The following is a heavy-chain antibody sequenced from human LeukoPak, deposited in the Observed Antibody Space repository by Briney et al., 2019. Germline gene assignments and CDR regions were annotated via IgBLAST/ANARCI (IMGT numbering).Heavy chain of an antibody. CDR1: GFTFSGSA. J-gene: IGHJ4*02. D-gene: IGHD5-12*01. CDR3: TSGYSGHDFRTFDY. V-gene: IGHV3-73*01. CDR2: IRSKANSYAT. Sequence: GGSLRLSCAASGFTFSGSAMHWVRQASGKGLEWVGRIRSKANSYATAYAASVKGRFTISRDDSKNTAYLQMNSLKTEDTAVYYCTSGYSGHDFRTFDYWGQGTLVTVSS.